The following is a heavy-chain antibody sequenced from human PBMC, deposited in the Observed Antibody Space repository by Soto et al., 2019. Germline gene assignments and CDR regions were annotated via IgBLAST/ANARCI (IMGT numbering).Heavy chain of an antibody. CDR1: GGSISSGGYY. Sequence: QVQLQESGPGLVKPSQTLSLTCTVSGGSISSGGYYWSWIRQHPGKGLEWIGYTYYSGSNYYNPSLKSRVTISVDTSKNQLSLTLSAVTAADTAVYYCASVCSGDCHYGMDVWGQGTTVTVSS. V-gene: IGHV4-31*03. CDR2: TYYSGSN. D-gene: IGHD2-21*02. J-gene: IGHJ6*02. CDR3: ASVCSGDCHYGMDV.